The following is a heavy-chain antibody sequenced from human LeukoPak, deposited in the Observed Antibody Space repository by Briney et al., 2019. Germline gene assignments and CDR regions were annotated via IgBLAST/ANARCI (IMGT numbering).Heavy chain of an antibody. Sequence: SETLSLTCTVSGGSISSGDYYWSWIRQPPGKGLEWIGYIYYSGSTYYNPSLKSRVTISVDTSKNQFSLKLSSVTAADTAVYYCARALLMTTLDYWGQGTLVTVSS. CDR1: GGSISSGDYY. D-gene: IGHD4-11*01. CDR3: ARALLMTTLDY. J-gene: IGHJ4*02. CDR2: IYYSGST. V-gene: IGHV4-30-4*01.